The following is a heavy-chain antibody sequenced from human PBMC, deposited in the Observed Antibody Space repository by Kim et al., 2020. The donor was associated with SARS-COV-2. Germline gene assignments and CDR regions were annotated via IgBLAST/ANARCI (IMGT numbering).Heavy chain of an antibody. Sequence: GGSLRLSCAASGFTFSSYGMHWVRQAPGKGLEWVAVIWYDGSNKYYADSVKGRFTISRDNSKNTLYLQMNSLRAEDTAVYYCARGPYYYDSSGPLPYWGQGTLVTVSS. CDR1: GFTFSSYG. CDR3: ARGPYYYDSSGPLPY. D-gene: IGHD3-22*01. CDR2: IWYDGSNK. J-gene: IGHJ4*02. V-gene: IGHV3-33*01.